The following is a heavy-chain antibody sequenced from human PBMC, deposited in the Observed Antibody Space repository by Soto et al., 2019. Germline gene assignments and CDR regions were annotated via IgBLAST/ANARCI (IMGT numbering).Heavy chain of an antibody. V-gene: IGHV1-18*01. CDR3: AREVAEWLANNWFDP. J-gene: IGHJ5*02. Sequence: QVRLVQSGAEVKKPGASVKVSCKASGYTFTSYGISWVRQAPGQGLEGMGWISAYNGNTNYAQKLQGRVTMTTDTSTSTAYMELRSLRSDDTAVYYCAREVAEWLANNWFDPWGQGTLVTVSS. CDR1: GYTFTSYG. D-gene: IGHD6-19*01. CDR2: ISAYNGNT.